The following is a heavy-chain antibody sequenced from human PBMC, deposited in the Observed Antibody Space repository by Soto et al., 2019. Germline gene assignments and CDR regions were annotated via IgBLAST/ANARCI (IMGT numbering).Heavy chain of an antibody. J-gene: IGHJ4*02. D-gene: IGHD2-8*01. Sequence: QVQLVESGGGVVQPGRSLRLSCAASGFTFSSYGMHWVRQAPGKGLEWVAVIWYDGSNKYYADSVKGRFTISRDNSKNTLYLQMKSLRAEDTAVYYCARDSGSIVQMVYATHFDYWGQGTLVTVSS. CDR3: ARDSGSIVQMVYATHFDY. CDR1: GFTFSSYG. V-gene: IGHV3-33*01. CDR2: IWYDGSNK.